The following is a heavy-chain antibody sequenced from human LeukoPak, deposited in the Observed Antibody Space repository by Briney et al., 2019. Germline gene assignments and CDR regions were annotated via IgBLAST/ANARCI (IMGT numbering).Heavy chain of an antibody. V-gene: IGHV4-34*01. CDR1: GGSFSGYY. CDR3: ATITPSFAAGTGDWFDP. D-gene: IGHD6-13*01. J-gene: IGHJ5*02. Sequence: SETLSLTCAVYGGSFSGYYWSWIRQPPGKGLEWIGEINHSGSTNYNPSLKSRVTISVDTSKNQFSLKLSSVTAADTAVYYCATITPSFAAGTGDWFDPWGQGTLVTVSS. CDR2: INHSGST.